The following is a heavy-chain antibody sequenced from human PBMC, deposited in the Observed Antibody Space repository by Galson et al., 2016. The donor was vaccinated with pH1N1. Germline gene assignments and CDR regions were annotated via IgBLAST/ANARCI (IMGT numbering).Heavy chain of an antibody. Sequence: SLRLSCAASAFTFSRYWMSWVRQAPGKGLEWVANIKEDGSERYYVDSVKGRFTISRDNAKNSLYLQMNSLRAEDTAVYYCVRGVGIAAAAWGQGTLVTVSS. CDR2: IKEDGSER. CDR3: VRGVGIAAAA. D-gene: IGHD6-13*01. J-gene: IGHJ5*02. CDR1: AFTFSRYW. V-gene: IGHV3-7*01.